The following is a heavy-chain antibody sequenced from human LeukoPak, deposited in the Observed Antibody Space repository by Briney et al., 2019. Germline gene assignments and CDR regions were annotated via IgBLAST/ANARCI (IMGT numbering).Heavy chain of an antibody. D-gene: IGHD2-2*01. CDR2: I. CDR1: GFTFGDYA. CDR3: VGGYQLLLFDD. Sequence: GGSLRLSCAASGFTFGDYAMSWVRQAPGKGLEWVSAIDSEKGRFTISRDNSKNTLYLQMKSLRAGDTALYYCVGGYQLLLFDDWGQGTLVTVSS. J-gene: IGHJ4*02. V-gene: IGHV3-23*01.